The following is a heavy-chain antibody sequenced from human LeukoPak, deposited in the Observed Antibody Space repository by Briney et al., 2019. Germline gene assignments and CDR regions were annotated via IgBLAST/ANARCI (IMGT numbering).Heavy chain of an antibody. CDR2: ISYDGSNK. J-gene: IGHJ3*02. CDR1: GFTFSSYA. D-gene: IGHD5-24*01. V-gene: IGHV3-30*04. CDR3: ARAERWLRFDAFDI. Sequence: GRSLRLSCAASGFTFSSYAMHWVRQAPGKGLEWVAVISYDGSNKYYADSVKGRFTISRDNSKNTLYLQMNSLRAEDTAVYYCARAERWLRFDAFDIWGQGTMVTVSS.